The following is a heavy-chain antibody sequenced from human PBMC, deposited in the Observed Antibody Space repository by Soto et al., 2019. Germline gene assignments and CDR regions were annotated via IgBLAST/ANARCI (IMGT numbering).Heavy chain of an antibody. J-gene: IGHJ5*02. Sequence: SETLSLTCTVSGGSISSSSYYWGWIRQPPGKGLEWIGYIYYSGSTYYNPSLESRVTISVDRSKNQFSLKLSSVTAADTAVYYCAADLAPTDPFNWVDPWGQGTMVTVSS. D-gene: IGHD1-1*01. CDR1: GGSISSSSYY. CDR2: IYYSGST. V-gene: IGHV4-39*07. CDR3: AADLAPTDPFNWVDP.